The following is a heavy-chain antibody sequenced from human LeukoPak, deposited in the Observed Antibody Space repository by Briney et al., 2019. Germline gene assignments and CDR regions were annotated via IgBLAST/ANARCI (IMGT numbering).Heavy chain of an antibody. CDR3: ASRGNELYCSSTSCYNY. D-gene: IGHD2-2*02. Sequence: GGSLRLSCAASGFTFSSYSMNWVRQAPGKGLEWVSSISSSSSYIYYADSVKGRFTISRDNAKNSLYLQMNSLRAEDTAVYYCASRGNELYCSSTSCYNYWGQGTLVTVSS. V-gene: IGHV3-21*01. J-gene: IGHJ4*02. CDR2: ISSSSSYI. CDR1: GFTFSSYS.